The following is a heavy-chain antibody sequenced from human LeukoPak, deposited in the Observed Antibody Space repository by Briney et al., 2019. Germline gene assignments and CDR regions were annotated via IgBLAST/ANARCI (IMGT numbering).Heavy chain of an antibody. J-gene: IGHJ4*02. Sequence: GGSLRLTCAASGFTFSNYAIHWVRQAPGKGLEWVAVISYDGSNKYYADSVKGRFTISRDNSKNTLYLQMNSLRVEDTAVYYCARVGYYESSGYYEYWGQGTLVTVSS. V-gene: IGHV3-30-3*01. CDR3: ARVGYYESSGYYEY. D-gene: IGHD3-22*01. CDR1: GFTFSNYA. CDR2: ISYDGSNK.